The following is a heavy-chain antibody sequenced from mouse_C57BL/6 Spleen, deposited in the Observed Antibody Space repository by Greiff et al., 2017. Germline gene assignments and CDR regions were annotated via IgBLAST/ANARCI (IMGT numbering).Heavy chain of an antibody. CDR1: GFTFSSYT. CDR2: ISGGGGNT. V-gene: IGHV5-9*01. J-gene: IGHJ3*01. Sequence: EVKLVESGGGLVKPGGSLKLSCAASGFTFSSYTMSWVRQTPEKRLEWVATISGGGGNTYSPDSVKGRFTFARDNAKNTLYLQMSSLRSEDTALDYCARRAAQDQAWFAYWGQGTLVTVSA. D-gene: IGHD6-1*01. CDR3: ARRAAQDQAWFAY.